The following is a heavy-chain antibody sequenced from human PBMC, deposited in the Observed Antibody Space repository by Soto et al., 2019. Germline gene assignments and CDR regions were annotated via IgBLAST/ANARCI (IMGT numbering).Heavy chain of an antibody. J-gene: IGHJ4*02. Sequence: QVQLVESGGGVVQPGRSRRLSCAASGFTFSSYGMHWVRQAPGKGLEWVAVISYDGSNKYYADSVKGRFTISTDNSKNTLYLQMNSLRAEDTAVYYCAKASRSPYDSSDLNFDYWGQGTLVTVSS. CDR3: AKASRSPYDSSDLNFDY. CDR1: GFTFSSYG. CDR2: ISYDGSNK. D-gene: IGHD3-22*01. V-gene: IGHV3-30*18.